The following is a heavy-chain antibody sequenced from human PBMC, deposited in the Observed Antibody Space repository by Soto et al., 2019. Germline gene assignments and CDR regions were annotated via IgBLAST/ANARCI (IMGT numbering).Heavy chain of an antibody. CDR3: AKVEDLTTAQYYFDY. D-gene: IGHD4-4*01. Sequence: GGSLRLSCAASGFTFSSYAMSWVRQAPGKGLEWVSAISGSGGSTYYADSVKGRFTISRDNSKNTLYLQMNSLRAEDTAVYYCAKVEDLTTAQYYFDYWGQGTLVTVSS. CDR2: ISGSGGST. V-gene: IGHV3-23*01. J-gene: IGHJ4*02. CDR1: GFTFSSYA.